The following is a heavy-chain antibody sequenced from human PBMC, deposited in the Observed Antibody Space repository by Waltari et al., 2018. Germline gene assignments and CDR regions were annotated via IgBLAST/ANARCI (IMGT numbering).Heavy chain of an antibody. CDR3: ATGPHSVYDSSGLSLALLVPY. V-gene: IGHV1-24*01. CDR1: GYTLTELS. D-gene: IGHD3-22*01. CDR2: FDPEDGET. J-gene: IGHJ4*02. Sequence: QVQLVQSGAEVKKPGASVKVSCKVSGYTLTELSMHWVRQAPGKGLEWMGGFDPEDGETIYAQKFQGRVTMTEDTSTDTAYMELSSLRSEDTAVYYCATGPHSVYDSSGLSLALLVPYWGQGTLVTVSS.